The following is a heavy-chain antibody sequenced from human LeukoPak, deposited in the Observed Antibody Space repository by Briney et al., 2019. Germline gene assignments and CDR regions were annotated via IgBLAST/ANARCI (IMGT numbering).Heavy chain of an antibody. V-gene: IGHV4-31*03. CDR3: ARGPGGSGWYRWFDP. Sequence: PSETVSLTCTVSGGSISRGGYYWSWIRQHPGKGLEWIGYIYYSGSTYYNPSLKSRVTISVDTSKNQFSLKLSSVTAADTAVYYCARGPGGSGWYRWFDPWGQGTLVTVSS. CDR2: IYYSGST. CDR1: GGSISRGGYY. J-gene: IGHJ5*02. D-gene: IGHD6-19*01.